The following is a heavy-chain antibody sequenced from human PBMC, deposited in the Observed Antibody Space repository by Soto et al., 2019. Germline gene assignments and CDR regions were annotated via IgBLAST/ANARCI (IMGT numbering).Heavy chain of an antibody. CDR3: TRENIGVVPAAMGADY. CDR1: GFTFGDYA. CDR2: IRSKAYGGTT. D-gene: IGHD2-2*01. J-gene: IGHJ4*02. V-gene: IGHV3-49*03. Sequence: EVQLVESGGGLVQPGRSLRLSCTASGFTFGDYAMSWFRQAPGKGLEWVGFIRSKAYGGTTEYAAYVKGRFTISRDDSKSIAYLQMNSLKTEDTAVYYCTRENIGVVPAAMGADYWGQGTLVTVSS.